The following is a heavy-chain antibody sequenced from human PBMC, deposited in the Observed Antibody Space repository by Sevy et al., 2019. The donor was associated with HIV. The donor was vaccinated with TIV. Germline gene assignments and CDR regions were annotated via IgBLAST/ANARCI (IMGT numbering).Heavy chain of an antibody. CDR1: GDSVSSGNYF. CDR2: IYYSGST. Sequence: SETLSLTCTVFGDSVSSGNYFWTWIRQPPGKGLEWIGYIYYSGSTNYNLSLKSRLTISMDTSNNQFSLKVRSVTAADTAVYYCARETRMGSYFFDYWGQGALVTVSS. J-gene: IGHJ4*02. CDR3: ARETRMGSYFFDY. V-gene: IGHV4-61*01. D-gene: IGHD3-10*01.